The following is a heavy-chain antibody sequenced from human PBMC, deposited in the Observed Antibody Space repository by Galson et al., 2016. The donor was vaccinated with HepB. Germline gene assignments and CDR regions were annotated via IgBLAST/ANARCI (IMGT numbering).Heavy chain of an antibody. CDR2: MSHDGSHI. CDR1: GFTFSSYG. CDR3: ARGTFCSGDSCYSPAFDM. D-gene: IGHD2-15*01. V-gene: IGHV3-33*05. Sequence: SLRLSCAASGFTFSSYGMHWVRQAPGKGLEWVAVMSHDGSHIFYVDSVKGRFSISRDNSKNTLYLQMNSLRDEDTAVYYCARGTFCSGDSCYSPAFDMWGQGTMVTVSS. J-gene: IGHJ3*02.